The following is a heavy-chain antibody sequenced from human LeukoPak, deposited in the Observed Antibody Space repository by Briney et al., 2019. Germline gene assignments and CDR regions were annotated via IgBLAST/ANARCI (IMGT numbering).Heavy chain of an antibody. D-gene: IGHD1-1*01. CDR2: INTDGSST. CDR3: ARGRLEPVDY. V-gene: IGHV3-74*01. Sequence: GGSLRLSCAASGFTFSTYWMHWVRQAPGKGLVWVSRINTDGSSTSYADSVKGRFTISRDNAKNTPYLQMNSLRADDTAVYYCARGRLEPVDYWGQGTLVTVSS. CDR1: GFTFSTYW. J-gene: IGHJ4*02.